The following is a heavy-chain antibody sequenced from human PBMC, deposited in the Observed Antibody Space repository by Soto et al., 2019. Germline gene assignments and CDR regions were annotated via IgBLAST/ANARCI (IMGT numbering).Heavy chain of an antibody. CDR1: GFSFRSYA. CDR2: ISGGGGTT. V-gene: IGHV3-23*01. J-gene: IGHJ4*01. CDR3: AKDPLGGSTEAIAHEY. D-gene: IGHD2-2*01. Sequence: GGSLRLSCAASGFSFRSYAMSWVRQAPGRGLEWISGISGGGGTTYYADSVKGRFTISRDNSKNTLLLQMNSLRVEDTAVYYCAKDPLGGSTEAIAHEYWGHGTRVTVSS.